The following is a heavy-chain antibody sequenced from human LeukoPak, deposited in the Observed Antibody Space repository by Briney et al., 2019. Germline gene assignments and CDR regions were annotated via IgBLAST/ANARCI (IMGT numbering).Heavy chain of an antibody. CDR2: IYYSGST. CDR3: ARYCNSTSCYPGGWFDP. D-gene: IGHD2-2*01. J-gene: IGHJ5*02. V-gene: IGHV4-39*01. Sequence: SETLSLTCTVSGGSISSSSYYWGWIRQPPGKGLEWIGSIYYSGSTYYNPSLKSRVTISVDTSKNQFSLKLSSVTAADTAVYYCARYCNSTSCYPGGWFDPWGQGTLVTVSS. CDR1: GGSISSSSYY.